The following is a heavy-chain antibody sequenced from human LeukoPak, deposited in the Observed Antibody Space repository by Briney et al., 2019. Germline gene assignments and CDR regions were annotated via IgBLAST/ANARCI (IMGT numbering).Heavy chain of an antibody. V-gene: IGHV3-23*01. D-gene: IGHD3-10*01. Sequence: GGSLRLSCAASGFTFSNYAMSWVRQAPGKGLEWVSAISGSGDNTYYADSVKGRFTVSRDNSKNTLYVQMKSLRAEDTAVYYCAKDLGITMFRGVIPDYWGQGTLVTVSS. CDR3: AKDLGITMFRGVIPDY. CDR2: ISGSGDNT. J-gene: IGHJ4*02. CDR1: GFTFSNYA.